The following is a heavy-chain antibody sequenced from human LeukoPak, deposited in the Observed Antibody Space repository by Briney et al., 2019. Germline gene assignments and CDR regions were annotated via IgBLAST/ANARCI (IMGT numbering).Heavy chain of an antibody. CDR2: IFYAGST. J-gene: IGHJ4*02. CDR1: GGSISSGGYY. CDR3: ARIGPILGAAWVDY. Sequence: SETLSLICTVSGGSISSGGYYWSWIRQPPGKGLEWIGYIFYAGSTYYNPSLNSRVTMSVDTSKNQFSLRLSSVTAVDTAVYYCARIGPILGAAWVDYWGQGTLVSVSS. V-gene: IGHV4-61*08. D-gene: IGHD3-3*02.